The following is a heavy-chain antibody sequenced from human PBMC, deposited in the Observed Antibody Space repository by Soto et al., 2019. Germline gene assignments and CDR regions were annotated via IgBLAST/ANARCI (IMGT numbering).Heavy chain of an antibody. D-gene: IGHD3-10*01. Sequence: QVQLVQSGAEVKKPGASVKVSCKASGYTFTSYGISRVRQAPGQGPEWMGWISAYNGNTNNAQKLQGRVTMTTDTSTSTAYMELRSLRSDDTAVYYCARHPELWFGESLGYYGMDVWGQGSTVTVSS. J-gene: IGHJ6*02. CDR3: ARHPELWFGESLGYYGMDV. CDR2: ISAYNGNT. CDR1: GYTFTSYG. V-gene: IGHV1-18*01.